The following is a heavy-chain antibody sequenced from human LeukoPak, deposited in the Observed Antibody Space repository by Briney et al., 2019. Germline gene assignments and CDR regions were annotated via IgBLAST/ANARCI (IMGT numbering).Heavy chain of an antibody. CDR1: GYTFTSYG. CDR2: ISAYNGNT. Sequence: GASVKVSCKASGYTFTSYGISWVRQAPGQGLEWMGWISAYNGNTNYAQKFPGRVSMNRDTSISTAYMELSRLRSDDPAVYYCARAPHPIAVAAAFDIWGQGTMVTVSS. J-gene: IGHJ3*02. CDR3: ARAPHPIAVAAAFDI. V-gene: IGHV1-18*01. D-gene: IGHD6-19*01.